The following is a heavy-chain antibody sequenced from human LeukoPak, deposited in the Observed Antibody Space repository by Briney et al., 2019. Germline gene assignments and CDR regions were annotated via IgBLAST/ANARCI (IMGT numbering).Heavy chain of an antibody. CDR3: ARDLLYYDSSGGDY. J-gene: IGHJ4*02. CDR1: GGSFSGYY. D-gene: IGHD3-22*01. V-gene: IGHV3-11*01. Sequence: LSLTCAVYGGSFSGYYWSWIRQAPGKGLEWVSSISRSGSTKYYADSVKGRFTISRDNAKNSLFLQMNSLRAEDTAVYYCARDLLYYDSSGGDYWGQGTLVTVSS. CDR2: ISRSGSTK.